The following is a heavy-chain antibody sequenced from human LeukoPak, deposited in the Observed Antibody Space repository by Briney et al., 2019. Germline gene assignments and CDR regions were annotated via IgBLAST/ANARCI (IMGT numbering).Heavy chain of an antibody. D-gene: IGHD3-9*01. Sequence: ASVKVSCKSSGYTFTSYGISGVRQATGQGLEGMGWMNPNSGNTGYAQKFQGRVTITRNTSISTAYMELSDLRSKDTAVYYCARGSVIRYFDWLLSSADYYYYYMDVWGKGTTVTVSS. CDR1: GYTFTSYG. CDR3: ARGSVIRYFDWLLSSADYYYYYMDV. V-gene: IGHV1-8*03. CDR2: MNPNSGNT. J-gene: IGHJ6*03.